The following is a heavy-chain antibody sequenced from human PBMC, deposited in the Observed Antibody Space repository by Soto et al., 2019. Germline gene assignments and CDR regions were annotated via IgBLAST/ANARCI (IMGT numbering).Heavy chain of an antibody. CDR1: GFTFSSYW. J-gene: IGHJ3*02. CDR2: IKQDGSEK. Sequence: EVQLVESGGGLVQPGGSLRLSCAASGFTFSSYWMSWVRQAPGKGLEWVANIKQDGSEKYYVDSVKGRFSISRDNAKSSLYLQMNCLRAEDTAVYYCARGGITMIADGFDIWGQGTMVSVSS. CDR3: ARGGITMIADGFDI. V-gene: IGHV3-7*01. D-gene: IGHD3-22*01.